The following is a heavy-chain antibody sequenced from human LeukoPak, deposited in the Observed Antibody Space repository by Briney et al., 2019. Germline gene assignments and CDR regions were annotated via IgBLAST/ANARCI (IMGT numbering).Heavy chain of an antibody. V-gene: IGHV4-39*07. J-gene: IGHJ4*02. D-gene: IGHD1-26*01. Sequence: SETLSLTCTVSGGSISSSSYYWGWIRQPPGKGLEWIGSIYYSGSTYYNPSLKSRVTISVDTSKNQFSLKLSSVTAADTGVYYCARDPSSLSLRDFWGQGTLVTVSS. CDR2: IYYSGST. CDR3: ARDPSSLSLRDF. CDR1: GGSISSSSYY.